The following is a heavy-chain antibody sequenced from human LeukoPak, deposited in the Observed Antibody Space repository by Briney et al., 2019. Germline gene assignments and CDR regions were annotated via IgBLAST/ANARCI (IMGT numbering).Heavy chain of an antibody. Sequence: GGSLRLSCAASGFTFSSYEMNWVRQAPGKGLEWVSYINSGGSTLYYADSVKGRFTISRDNAKNSLYLQMNSLRAEDTAVYYCARIHNLGVLAHFDYWGQGTLVTVSS. V-gene: IGHV3-48*03. CDR1: GFTFSSYE. CDR3: ARIHNLGVLAHFDY. J-gene: IGHJ4*02. D-gene: IGHD3-16*01. CDR2: INSGGSTL.